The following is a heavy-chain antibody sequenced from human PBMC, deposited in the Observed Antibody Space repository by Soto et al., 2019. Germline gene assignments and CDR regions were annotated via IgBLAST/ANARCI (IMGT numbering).Heavy chain of an antibody. CDR2: ISGSGGST. D-gene: IGHD6-13*01. Sequence: GGSLRLSCAASGFTFSSYAMSWVRQAPGKGLEWVSAISGSGGSTYYAVSVKGRFTISSDNSKNTLYLQMNSLRAEDTAVYYCAKDRRYSSSWYSGSKPYYLDYWGQGTLVTVSS. V-gene: IGHV3-23*01. CDR3: AKDRRYSSSWYSGSKPYYLDY. J-gene: IGHJ4*02. CDR1: GFTFSSYA.